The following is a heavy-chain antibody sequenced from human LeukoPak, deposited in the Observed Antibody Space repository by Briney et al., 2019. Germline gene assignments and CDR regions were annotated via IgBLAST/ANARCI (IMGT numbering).Heavy chain of an antibody. Sequence: GGSLRLSCAASGFTFSDYYMSWIRQAPGKGLEWASYISSSSFTTYADSVRGRFTISRDNAKNSLYLQMNTLRAANTAVYYCARGWLPPDYWAREPWSPSPQ. CDR2: ISSSSFT. CDR1: GFTFSDYY. D-gene: IGHD5-12*01. V-gene: IGHV3-11*06. CDR3: ARGWLPPDY. J-gene: IGHJ4*02.